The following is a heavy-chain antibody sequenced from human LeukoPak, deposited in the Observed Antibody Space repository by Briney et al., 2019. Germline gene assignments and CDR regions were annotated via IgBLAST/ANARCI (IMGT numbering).Heavy chain of an antibody. CDR2: ISSSGSTI. D-gene: IGHD2-2*01. CDR1: GFTFSDYY. J-gene: IGHJ4*02. CDR3: ARGAVVVPAAI. Sequence: GGSLRLSCAASGFTFSDYYMSWTRQAPGKGLEWVSYISSSGSTIYYADSVKGRFTISRDNAKDSLYLQMNSLRAEDTAVYYCARGAVVVPAAIWGQGTLVTVSS. V-gene: IGHV3-11*01.